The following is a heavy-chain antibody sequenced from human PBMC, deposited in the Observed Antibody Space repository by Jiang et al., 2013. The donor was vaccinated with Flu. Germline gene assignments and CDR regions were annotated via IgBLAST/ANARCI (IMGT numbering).Heavy chain of an antibody. CDR2: IYYSGST. V-gene: IGHV4-39*01. J-gene: IGHJ4*02. CDR1: GGSISSSSYY. D-gene: IGHD6-19*01. CDR3: ARQGSWLTKWLVLPHPTGFDY. Sequence: GSGLVKPSETLSLTCTVSGGSISSSSYYWGWIRQPPGKGLEWIGSIYYSGSTYYNPSLKSRVTISVDTSKNQFSLKLSSVTAADTAVYYCARQGSWLTKWLVLPHPTGFDYWGQGTLVTVSS.